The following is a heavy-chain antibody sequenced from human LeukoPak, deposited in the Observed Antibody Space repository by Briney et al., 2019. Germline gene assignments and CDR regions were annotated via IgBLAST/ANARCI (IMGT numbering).Heavy chain of an antibody. CDR1: GGSISSGDYY. D-gene: IGHD2/OR15-2a*01. CDR2: IYYSGST. CDR3: GRESLFATFVAFEI. Sequence: SQTLSLTCTVSGGSISSGDYYWSWIRQPPGKGLEWVGYIYYSGSTYYNPSLKSRVTISVDTSKNQFSLKLSSVTAADTDVYYCGRESLFATFVAFEIWGQGTMVTVSS. J-gene: IGHJ3*02. V-gene: IGHV4-30-4*08.